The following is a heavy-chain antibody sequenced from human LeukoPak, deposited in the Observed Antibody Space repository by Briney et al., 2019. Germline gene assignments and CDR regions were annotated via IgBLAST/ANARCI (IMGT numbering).Heavy chain of an antibody. CDR3: ARTPYTRYYDILTGYSPYGMDV. CDR2: INHSGST. V-gene: IGHV4-34*01. CDR1: GGSISSYY. D-gene: IGHD3-9*01. Sequence: SETLSLTCTVSGGSISSYYWSWIRQPPGKGLEWIGEINHSGSTNYNPSLKSRVTISVDTSKNQFSLKLSSVTAADTAVYYCARTPYTRYYDILTGYSPYGMDVWGQGTTVTVSS. J-gene: IGHJ6*02.